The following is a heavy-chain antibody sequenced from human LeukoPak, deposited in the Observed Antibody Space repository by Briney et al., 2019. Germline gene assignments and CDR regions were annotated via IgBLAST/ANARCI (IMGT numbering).Heavy chain of an antibody. CDR3: TRERNNGWDS. D-gene: IGHD6-19*01. CDR1: GFTVSNYW. Sequence: GGSLRLSCAASGFTVSNYWMHWVRQAPGEGLVWVSRVNSDRRSVAYADSVQGRFTISTDNTKNTVYLQMDNLRAEDTAVYYCTRERNNGWDSWGQGTLVSVSS. J-gene: IGHJ4*02. V-gene: IGHV3-74*01. CDR2: VNSDRRSV.